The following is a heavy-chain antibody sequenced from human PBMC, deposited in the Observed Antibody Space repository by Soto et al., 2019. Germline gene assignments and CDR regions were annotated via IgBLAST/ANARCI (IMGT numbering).Heavy chain of an antibody. Sequence: EVHLLDSGGGLVQPGGSLRLSCAASGFTFRTYAMSWVRQAPGKGLEWVSTISDSGTTYYANSVKARFTISRDNSRNTLDLQMNSLRVEDTAVYYCAKGGEGSCSRTSCLYFSDSWGQGTLVTVSS. J-gene: IGHJ5*02. D-gene: IGHD2-2*01. CDR3: AKGGEGSCSRTSCLYFSDS. CDR1: GFTFRTYA. V-gene: IGHV3-23*01. CDR2: ISDSGTT.